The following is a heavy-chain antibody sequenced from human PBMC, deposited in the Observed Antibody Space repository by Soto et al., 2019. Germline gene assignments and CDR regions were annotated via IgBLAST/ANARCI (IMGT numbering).Heavy chain of an antibody. V-gene: IGHV3-23*01. J-gene: IGHJ6*02. D-gene: IGHD3-9*01. CDR3: ARDPRLAPPFYGMDV. Sequence: EVQLLESGGGLVQPGGSLRLSCAASGFTFSSYAMSWVRQAPGKGLEWVSTISGSGGYTYYADSVKGRFTISRDNSKNTLYLQMNSLRAEDTAVYYCARDPRLAPPFYGMDVWGQGTTVTVSS. CDR2: ISGSGGYT. CDR1: GFTFSSYA.